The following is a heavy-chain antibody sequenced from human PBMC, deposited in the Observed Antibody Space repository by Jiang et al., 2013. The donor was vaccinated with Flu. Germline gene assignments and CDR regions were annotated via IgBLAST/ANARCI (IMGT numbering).Heavy chain of an antibody. CDR1: GYTFKRPL. D-gene: IGHD4-17*01. V-gene: IGHV5-51*01. CDR3: AKASAYGPFDF. J-gene: IGHJ3*01. CDR2: IYPGDSEI. Sequence: ISCQVSGYTFKRPLDRLGSPAAGEGLDWMGVIYPGDSEIVYNPSFQGHVTISADSSSRTAFLQWHSLQVSDTALYYCAKASAYGPFDFWGQGTLVTVSS.